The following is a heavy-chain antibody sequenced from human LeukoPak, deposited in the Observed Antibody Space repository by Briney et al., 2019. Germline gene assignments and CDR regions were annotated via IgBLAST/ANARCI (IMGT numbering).Heavy chain of an antibody. CDR1: GGSISSYY. Sequence: KPSETLSLTCTVSGGSISSYYWSWIRQPPGKGLEWIGYIYYSGSTNYNPSLKSRVIISVDRSKNQFSLKLSSVTAADTAVYYCARAGTMVRGRDDYYYYGMDVWGQGTTVTVSS. J-gene: IGHJ6*02. V-gene: IGHV4-59*12. CDR2: IYYSGST. CDR3: ARAGTMVRGRDDYYYYGMDV. D-gene: IGHD3-10*01.